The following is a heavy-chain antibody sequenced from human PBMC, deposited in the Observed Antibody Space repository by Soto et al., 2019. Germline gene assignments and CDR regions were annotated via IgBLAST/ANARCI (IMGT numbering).Heavy chain of an antibody. CDR1: GYTFTSYG. Sequence: ASVKVSCKASGYTFTSYGISWVRQAPGQGLEWMGWISAYNGNTNYAQKLQGRVTMTTDTSTSTAYMELRSLRSDDTAVYYCARDKRFLEWSGLSDYWGQGTLVTVSS. CDR3: ARDKRFLEWSGLSDY. J-gene: IGHJ4*02. D-gene: IGHD3-3*01. CDR2: ISAYNGNT. V-gene: IGHV1-18*01.